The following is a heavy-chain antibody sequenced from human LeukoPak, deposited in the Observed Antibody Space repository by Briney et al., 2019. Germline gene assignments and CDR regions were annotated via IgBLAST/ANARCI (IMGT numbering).Heavy chain of an antibody. CDR2: ISSSSSYI. CDR1: GLTFSSYN. V-gene: IGHV3-21*01. CDR3: ARDLSVGAKPDLGFDY. Sequence: PGGSLRLSCAAFGLTFSSYNMNWVRQAPGKGLEWVSSISSSSSYIYYADSVKGRFTISRDNAKNSLYLQMISLRAEDTAVYYCARDLSVGAKPDLGFDYWGQGTLVTVSS. J-gene: IGHJ4*02. D-gene: IGHD1-26*01.